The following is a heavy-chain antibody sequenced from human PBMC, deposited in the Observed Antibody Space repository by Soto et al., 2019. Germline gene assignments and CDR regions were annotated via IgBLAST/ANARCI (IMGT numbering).Heavy chain of an antibody. J-gene: IGHJ4*02. CDR2: IFHGGST. CDR3: ARPHYDSNTFYYFFDY. D-gene: IGHD3-22*01. V-gene: IGHV4-34*12. Sequence: NTMSVKSAVCGGCFSVYLWSWMRQPPGKGLEWIGEIFHGGSTNYSPSLKSRVTISVDTSKNQFSLELSSVTAADTAVYYCARPHYDSNTFYYFFDYWGQGTLVPVSS. CDR1: GGCFSVYL.